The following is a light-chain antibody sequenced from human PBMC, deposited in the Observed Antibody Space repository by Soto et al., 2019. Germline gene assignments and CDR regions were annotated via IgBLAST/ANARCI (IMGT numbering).Light chain of an antibody. J-gene: IGKJ1*01. Sequence: ETVLTQSPATLSVSPGERATLSCRASETVSTNLAWYQQKPGQAPRLLIYDVSTGATGIPARFSDRGSGTEFTLSISSLQSEDFAVYYCQQYNSWPQTFGQGTKVDIK. V-gene: IGKV3-15*01. CDR1: ETVSTN. CDR3: QQYNSWPQT. CDR2: DVS.